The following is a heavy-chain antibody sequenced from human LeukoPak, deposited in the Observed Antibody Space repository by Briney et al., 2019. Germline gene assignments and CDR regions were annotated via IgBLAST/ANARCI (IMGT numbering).Heavy chain of an antibody. CDR1: GGSMSSYY. CDR3: ARGSLARDF. Sequence: PSETLSLTCTVSGGSMSSYYWSWIRQPAGKGLEWIGRIYPSGSTNYNPSLQSRVSMSVDTSKNQLSLKLSSVTAADTAVYDCARGSLARDFWGQGTLVTVSS. J-gene: IGHJ4*02. D-gene: IGHD6-6*01. CDR2: IYPSGST. V-gene: IGHV4-4*07.